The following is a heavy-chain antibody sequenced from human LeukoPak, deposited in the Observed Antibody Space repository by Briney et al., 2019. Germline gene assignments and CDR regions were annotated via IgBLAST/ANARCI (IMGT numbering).Heavy chain of an antibody. V-gene: IGHV4-4*07. D-gene: IGHD6-6*01. Sequence: PSETLSLTCSVSGGSITTYYWSWIRQPAGKGLEWIGRINTSGSTNYNPSLKSRVTMSVDTSKNQFSLKLSSVTAADTDVYYCAKQRYSSSTNYYFDSWGQGTLVTVSS. CDR2: INTSGST. CDR3: AKQRYSSSTNYYFDS. CDR1: GGSITTYY. J-gene: IGHJ4*02.